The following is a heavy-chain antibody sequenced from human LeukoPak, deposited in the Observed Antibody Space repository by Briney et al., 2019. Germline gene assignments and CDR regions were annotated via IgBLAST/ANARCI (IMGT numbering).Heavy chain of an antibody. CDR3: ARSPYGGNHFDY. Sequence: GASVKVSCKASGYTFTGYYLYWVRQAPGQGLEWMGRINPNGGDTNYAQMFQGRVTMTRDTSINTVHVELSRLRSDDTAVYYCARSPYGGNHFDYWGQGTLVTVSS. D-gene: IGHD4-23*01. J-gene: IGHJ4*02. CDR1: GYTFTGYY. V-gene: IGHV1-2*06. CDR2: INPNGGDT.